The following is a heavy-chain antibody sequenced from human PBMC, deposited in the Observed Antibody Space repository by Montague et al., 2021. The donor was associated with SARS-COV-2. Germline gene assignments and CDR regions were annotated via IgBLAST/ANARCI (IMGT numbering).Heavy chain of an antibody. CDR2: IYHSGST. D-gene: IGHD3-22*01. Sequence: SETLSLTCAVYGGSISSSNWWSWVRPPPGKGLEWIGEIYHSGSTNYNPSLKSRVTISVDKSKNQFSLKLSSVTAADTAVYYCARRVSWVTMIVVVAYFDYWGQGTLVTVSS. V-gene: IGHV4-4*02. J-gene: IGHJ4*02. CDR1: GGSISSSNW. CDR3: ARRVSWVTMIVVVAYFDY.